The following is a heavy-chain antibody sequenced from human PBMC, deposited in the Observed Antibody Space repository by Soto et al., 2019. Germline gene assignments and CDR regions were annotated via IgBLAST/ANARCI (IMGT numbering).Heavy chain of an antibody. J-gene: IGHJ4*02. V-gene: IGHV4-30-4*01. CDR1: AGSIRSGDYY. Sequence: QVQLQESGPGLVKPSQTLSLTCTVSAGSIRSGDYYWTWIRQPPGKGLEWIGYIDHSGSAYYNPSLKSRATISIDTSNNQFSLKMTSVTAADTAVYYCAGELGTFYFENWGQGTLVTVSS. D-gene: IGHD7-27*01. CDR2: IDHSGSA. CDR3: AGELGTFYFEN.